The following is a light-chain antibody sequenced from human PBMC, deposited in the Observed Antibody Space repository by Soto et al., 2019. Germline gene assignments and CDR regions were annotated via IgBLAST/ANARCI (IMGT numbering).Light chain of an antibody. V-gene: IGKV3-15*01. J-gene: IGKJ5*01. CDR2: GAS. CDR1: QSVSSY. CDR3: QQYNNWPPIT. Sequence: DIVLTQSPATLSVSPGERATLSCRASQSVSSYLAWYQQKPGQAPRLLIYGASTRATGIPARFSGSGSGTEFTLTISSLQSEDFAVYYCQQYNNWPPITFGQGTRLEIK.